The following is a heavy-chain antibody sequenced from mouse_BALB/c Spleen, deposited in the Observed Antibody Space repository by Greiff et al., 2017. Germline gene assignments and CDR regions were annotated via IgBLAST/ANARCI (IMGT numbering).Heavy chain of an antibody. CDR1: GYSITSDYA. Sequence: EVKVEESGPGLVKPSQSLSLTCTVTGYSITSDYAWNWIRQFPGNKLEWMGYISYSGSTSYNPSLKSRISITRDTSKNQFFLQLNSVTTEDTATYYCARDGNLAMDYWGQGTSVTVSS. CDR2: ISYSGST. V-gene: IGHV3-2*02. CDR3: ARDGNLAMDY. D-gene: IGHD2-1*01. J-gene: IGHJ4*01.